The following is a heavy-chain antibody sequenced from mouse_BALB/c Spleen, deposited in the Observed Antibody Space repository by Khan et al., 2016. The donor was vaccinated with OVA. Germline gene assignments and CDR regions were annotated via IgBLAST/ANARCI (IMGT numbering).Heavy chain of an antibody. CDR1: GYTFTSYY. Sequence: QVQLKQSGPELVKPGASVRISCKASGYTFTSYYIHWVKQRPGQGLEWIGWIYPGNVSPKYNERFKDKATLTADKSSSTAFMQRSSLTSEDSAVYFCARAGYGSFAYWGQGTLITVSA. CDR3: ARAGYGSFAY. D-gene: IGHD2-2*01. V-gene: IGHV1S56*01. J-gene: IGHJ3*01. CDR2: IYPGNVSP.